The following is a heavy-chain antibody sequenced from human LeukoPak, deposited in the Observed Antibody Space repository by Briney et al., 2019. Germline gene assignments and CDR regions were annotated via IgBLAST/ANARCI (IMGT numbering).Heavy chain of an antibody. V-gene: IGHV4-61*02. D-gene: IGHD3-22*01. CDR2: IYTSGST. J-gene: IGHJ3*02. CDR1: GVSISSGSYY. Sequence: SETLSLTCTVSGVSISSGSYYWSWIRQPAGKGLEWIGRIYTSGSTNYNPSLKSRVTISVDTSKNQFSLKLSSVTAADTAVYYCARELTMIWDAFDIWGRGTMVTVSS. CDR3: ARELTMIWDAFDI.